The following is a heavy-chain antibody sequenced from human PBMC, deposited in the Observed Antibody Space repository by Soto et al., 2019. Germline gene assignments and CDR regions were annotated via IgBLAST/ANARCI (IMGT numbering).Heavy chain of an antibody. CDR1: GFTFSSYA. V-gene: IGHV3-23*01. J-gene: IGHJ6*02. Sequence: GGSLRLSCAASGFTFSSYAMSWVRQAPGKGLEWASAISGSGGSTYYADSVKGRFTISRDNSKNTLYLQMNSLRAEDTAVYYCAKDSYCGGDCYSDGGYYYYGMDVWGQGTTVTVS. D-gene: IGHD2-21*02. CDR3: AKDSYCGGDCYSDGGYYYYGMDV. CDR2: ISGSGGST.